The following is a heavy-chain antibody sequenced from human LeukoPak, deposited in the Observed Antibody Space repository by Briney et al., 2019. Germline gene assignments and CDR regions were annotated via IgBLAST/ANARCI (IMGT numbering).Heavy chain of an antibody. CDR2: IYYSGST. Sequence: SETLSLTCTVSGGSISSYYWSWIPQPPGKGLEWIGYIYYSGSTNYNPSLKSRVTISVDTSKNQFSLMLSSVTAADTAVYYCARGFNCFGPWGKGTLVTVSS. CDR1: GGSISSYY. J-gene: IGHJ5*02. CDR3: ARGFNCFGP. V-gene: IGHV4-59*01.